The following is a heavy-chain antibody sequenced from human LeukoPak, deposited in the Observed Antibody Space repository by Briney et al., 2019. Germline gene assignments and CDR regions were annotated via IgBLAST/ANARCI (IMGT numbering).Heavy chain of an antibody. V-gene: IGHV3-74*01. CDR3: ARVYDSSGYYSLMFDY. CDR1: GFTFSSYW. D-gene: IGHD3-22*01. Sequence: GGSLRLSCAASGFTFSSYWMHWVRQAPGKGLVWVSRINSDGSSTSYADSVKGRFTISRDNSKNTLYLQMNSLRAEDTAVYYCARVYDSSGYYSLMFDYWGQGTLVTVSS. CDR2: INSDGSST. J-gene: IGHJ4*02.